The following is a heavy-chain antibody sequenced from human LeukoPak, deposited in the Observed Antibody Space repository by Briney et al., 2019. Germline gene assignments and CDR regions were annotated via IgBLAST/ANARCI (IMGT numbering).Heavy chain of an antibody. CDR2: IYTSGST. CDR1: DGSISSYY. V-gene: IGHV4-4*07. Sequence: SETLSLTCTVSDGSISSYYRSWIRQPAGKGLEWVGRIYTSGSTNYNPSLKSRVTVSVDTSKNQFSLKLSSVTAADTAVYYCARVKVPAATNDAFDIWGQGTVVTVSS. D-gene: IGHD2-2*01. J-gene: IGHJ3*02. CDR3: ARVKVPAATNDAFDI.